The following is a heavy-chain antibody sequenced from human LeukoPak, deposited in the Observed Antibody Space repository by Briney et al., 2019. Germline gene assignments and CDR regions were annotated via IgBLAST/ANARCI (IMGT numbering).Heavy chain of an antibody. CDR1: GFSIENDW. CDR3: TLIQGWGAGSYFLDY. J-gene: IGHJ4*02. V-gene: IGHV3-15*01. Sequence: GGSLRLSCAASGFSIENDWMSWVRQAPGKGLEWVGRVKSYNAGGTTHYAAPVKGRFIISRHDSKNMLYLQMDSLKTEDTAVYYCTLIQGWGAGSYFLDYWGQGALVTVSS. CDR2: VKSYNAGGTT. D-gene: IGHD3-10*01.